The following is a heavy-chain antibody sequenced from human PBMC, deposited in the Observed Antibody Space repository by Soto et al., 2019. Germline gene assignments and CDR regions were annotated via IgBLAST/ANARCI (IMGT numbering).Heavy chain of an antibody. D-gene: IGHD1-26*01. CDR2: INHSGST. V-gene: IGHV4-34*01. J-gene: IGHJ6*02. CDR1: GGSFIRYY. Sequence: PSETLSLTCAVYGGSFIRYYWSWIRQPPGKGLEWIGEINHSGSTNYNPSLKSRVTISVDTSKNQFSLKLSSVTAADTVVYYCARTTPYYYYGMDVWGQGPTVPVSS. CDR3: ARTTPYYYYGMDV.